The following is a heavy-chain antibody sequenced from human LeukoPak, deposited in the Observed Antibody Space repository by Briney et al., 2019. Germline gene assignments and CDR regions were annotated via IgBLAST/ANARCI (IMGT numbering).Heavy chain of an antibody. CDR2: INHSGST. J-gene: IGHJ4*02. D-gene: IGHD6-13*01. Sequence: PSETLSLTCTVSGGSISSYYWSWIRQPPGKGLEWIGEINHSGSTNYNPSLKSRVTISVDTSKNQFSLKLSSVTAADTAVYYCARHRRFSSWYFDYWGQGTLVTVSS. CDR1: GGSISSYY. CDR3: ARHRRFSSWYFDY. V-gene: IGHV4-34*01.